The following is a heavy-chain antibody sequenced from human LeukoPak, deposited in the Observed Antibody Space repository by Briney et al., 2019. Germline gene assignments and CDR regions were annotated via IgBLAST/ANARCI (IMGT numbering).Heavy chain of an antibody. CDR2: ISSTSAHI. D-gene: IGHD2-2*01. CDR3: TSRYCTSTNCYSFDI. Sequence: PGGSLRLSCAASGFSFSTCSMNWVRQAPGKGLEWVSSISSTSAHIFYADSVKGRFSISRDNAKNSLYLQMNSLRVEDTAVYYCTSRYCTSTNCYSFDIWGQGTMVTVSS. J-gene: IGHJ3*02. V-gene: IGHV3-21*01. CDR1: GFSFSTCS.